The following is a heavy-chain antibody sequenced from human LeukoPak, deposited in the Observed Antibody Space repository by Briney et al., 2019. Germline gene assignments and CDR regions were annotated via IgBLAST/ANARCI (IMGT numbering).Heavy chain of an antibody. CDR2: IYYSGST. V-gene: IGHV4-30-4*01. J-gene: IGHJ4*02. CDR1: GGSISSGDNY. CDR3: ARGWSGYGGYFDY. Sequence: SETLSLTCTVSGGSISSGDNYWSWIRQPPGKGLEWIGYIYYSGSTYYHPSLKSRVTISVDTSKNQISLKLSSVTAADTAVYYCARGWSGYGGYFDYWGQGTLVTVSS. D-gene: IGHD5-12*01.